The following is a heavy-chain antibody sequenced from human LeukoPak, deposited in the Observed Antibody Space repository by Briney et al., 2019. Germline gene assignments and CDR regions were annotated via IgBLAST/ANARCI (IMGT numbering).Heavy chain of an antibody. CDR3: ARDMWGTCDY. CDR1: AFTFRDFG. D-gene: IGHD1-14*01. J-gene: IGHJ4*02. CDR2: LNPEGTDT. V-gene: IGHV3-74*01. Sequence: GGSLRLTCAASAFTFRDFGMHWVRQVPGKGLEWVSRLNPEGTDTFYADSVKGRFTISRDNAKNTLYLQMSSLRAEDTAVYYCARDMWGTCDYWGQGALVTVSS.